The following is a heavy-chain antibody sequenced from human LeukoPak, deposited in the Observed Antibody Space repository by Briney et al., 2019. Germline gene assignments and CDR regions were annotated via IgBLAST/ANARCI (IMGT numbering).Heavy chain of an antibody. J-gene: IGHJ3*02. CDR3: AREIHYDSSGQRTLHAFDM. Sequence: PSETLSLTCAVSGGSISSSNWWSWIRQPPGKGLEWIGSIYRTGSTDYNPSLKSRVTISVDTSKNLFSLNLTSVTAADTAVYFCAREIHYDSSGQRTLHAFDMWGQGTMVTVSS. CDR1: GGSISSSNW. CDR2: IYRTGST. V-gene: IGHV4-4*02. D-gene: IGHD3-22*01.